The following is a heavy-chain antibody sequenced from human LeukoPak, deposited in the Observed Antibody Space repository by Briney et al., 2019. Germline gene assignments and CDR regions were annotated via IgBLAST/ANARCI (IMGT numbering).Heavy chain of an antibody. CDR2: INPSGGST. CDR3: ARSVGIAAAGHYYFDY. CDR1: GYTFTSYY. V-gene: IGHV1-46*01. D-gene: IGHD6-13*01. J-gene: IGHJ4*02. Sequence: ASVKVSCKASGYTFTSYYMHWVRQAPGQGLEWMGIINPSGGSTSYAQKFQGRVTMTRDTSTSTVYVELSSLRSEDTAVYYCARSVGIAAAGHYYFDYWGQGTLVTVSS.